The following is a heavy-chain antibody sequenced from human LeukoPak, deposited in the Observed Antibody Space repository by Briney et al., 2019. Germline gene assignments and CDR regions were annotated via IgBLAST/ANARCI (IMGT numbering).Heavy chain of an antibody. V-gene: IGHV3-7*04. D-gene: IGHD6-19*01. CDR3: AKEVISSGWLA. J-gene: IGHJ4*02. CDR2: IKTDGSET. Sequence: PGESLRLSCAASGFTFSNHWMTWVRQAPGKGLEWVANIKTDGSETRYVDSLKGRITISRDNSKNTLYLQMNSLRAEDTAVYYCAKEVISSGWLAWGQGTLVTVSS. CDR1: GFTFSNHW.